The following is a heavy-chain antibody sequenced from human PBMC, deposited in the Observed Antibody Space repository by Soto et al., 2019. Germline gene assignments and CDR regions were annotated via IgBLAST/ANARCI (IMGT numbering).Heavy chain of an antibody. D-gene: IGHD7-27*01. CDR2: IYYNGNT. Sequence: QVQLQESGPGLVKPSETLSLTCTVSGGSISNHYWGWIRQPPGKGLEWIGYIYYNGNTNYNPSLKSRVTMSVDTSKNQISLKLSSVTAADTDVYYCTRANWYSEYWGQGTLVTVSS. J-gene: IGHJ4*02. CDR1: GGSISNHY. V-gene: IGHV4-59*11. CDR3: TRANWYSEY.